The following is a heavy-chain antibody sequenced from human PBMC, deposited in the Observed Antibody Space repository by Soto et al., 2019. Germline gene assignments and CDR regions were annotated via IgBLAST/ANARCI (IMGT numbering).Heavy chain of an antibody. CDR1: GFTFSSYG. CDR2: ISYDGSNK. J-gene: IGHJ6*03. D-gene: IGHD6-6*01. CDR3: AKGPLGSSNYYYYYYMDV. V-gene: IGHV3-30*18. Sequence: PGGSLRLSCAASGFTFSSYGMHWVRQAPGKGLEWVAVISYDGSNKYYADSVKGRFTISRDNSKNTLYLQMNSLRAEDTAVYYCAKGPLGSSNYYYYYYMDVWGKGTTVTVSS.